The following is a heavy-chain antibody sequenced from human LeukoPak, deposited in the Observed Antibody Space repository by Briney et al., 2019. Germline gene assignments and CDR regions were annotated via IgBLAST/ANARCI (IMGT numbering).Heavy chain of an antibody. D-gene: IGHD5-18*01. CDR2: VSSGFHA. CDR1: GFTLGSHD. V-gene: IGHV3-13*01. J-gene: IGHJ4*02. Sequence: GGSLRLSCTASGFTLGSHDMHWVRQIPGQGLEWVSAVSSGFHAFFADSLQGRFTVSREDARNSLYLQMNSLRAGDTAVYYCVREARGYHYTYFDYWGQGTLVTVSS. CDR3: VREARGYHYTYFDY.